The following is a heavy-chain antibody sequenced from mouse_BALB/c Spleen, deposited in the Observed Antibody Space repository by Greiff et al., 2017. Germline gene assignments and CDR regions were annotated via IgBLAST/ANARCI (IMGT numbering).Heavy chain of an antibody. CDR2: IRSKSNNYAT. CDR1: GFTFNTNA. J-gene: IGHJ3*01. Sequence: EVQLVETGGGLVQPKGSLKLSCAASGFTFNTNAMNWVRQAPGKGLEWVARIRSKSNNYATYYADSVKDRFTISRDDSQSMLYLQMNNLKTEDTAMYYCVRERAYGYDGSSWFAYWGQGTLVTVSA. V-gene: IGHV10S3*01. CDR3: VRERAYGYDGSSWFAY. D-gene: IGHD2-2*01.